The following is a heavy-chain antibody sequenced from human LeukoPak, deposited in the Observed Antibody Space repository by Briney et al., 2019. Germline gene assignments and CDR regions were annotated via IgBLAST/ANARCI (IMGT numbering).Heavy chain of an antibody. V-gene: IGHV3-33*01. D-gene: IGHD6-19*01. CDR1: GFTFSSYG. Sequence: GGSLRLSCAASGFTFSSYGMHWVRQAPGKGLEWVAGIWYHGKKDHYADSVKGRFIISRDNSMNTLYLQMNSLRAEDTAVYYCARVRAVAGYFDYWGQGTLVTVSS. CDR2: IWYHGKKD. CDR3: ARVRAVAGYFDY. J-gene: IGHJ4*02.